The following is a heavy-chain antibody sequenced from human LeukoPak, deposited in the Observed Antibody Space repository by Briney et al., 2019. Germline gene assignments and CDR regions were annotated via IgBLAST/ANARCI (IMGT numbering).Heavy chain of an antibody. J-gene: IGHJ4*02. V-gene: IGHV1-2*06. D-gene: IGHD6-19*01. Sequence: GASVKVSCEASGYTFTGYYMHWVRQAPGQGLEWMGRINPNSGGTNYAQKFQGRVTMTRDTSISTAYMELSRLRSDDTAVYYCARVIAVAGPTFDYWGQGTLVTVSS. CDR1: GYTFTGYY. CDR3: ARVIAVAGPTFDY. CDR2: INPNSGGT.